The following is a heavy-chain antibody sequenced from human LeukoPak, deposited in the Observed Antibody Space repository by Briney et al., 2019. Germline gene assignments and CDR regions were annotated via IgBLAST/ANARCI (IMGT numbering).Heavy chain of an antibody. V-gene: IGHV4-4*07. CDR1: GGSISSYY. CDR2: IYTSGST. J-gene: IGHJ6*03. Sequence: SETLSLTCTVSGGSISSYYWSWIRQPAGKGLEWIGRIYTSGSTNYNPSLKSRVTMSVDTSKNQFSLKLSSVTAADTAVYYCAREGYYDYVWGSPTNYYMDVWGKGTTVTISS. CDR3: AREGYYDYVWGSPTNYYMDV. D-gene: IGHD3-16*01.